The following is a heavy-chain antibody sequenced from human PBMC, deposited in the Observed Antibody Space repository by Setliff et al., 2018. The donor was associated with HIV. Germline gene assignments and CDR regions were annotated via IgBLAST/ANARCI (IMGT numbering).Heavy chain of an antibody. CDR1: GFTFNNYA. Sequence: PGGSLRLSCVASGFTFNNYAMNWVRQAPGKGLEWVTFIRNDASNTYYADSVKGRFTISRDSSKNTLYLQMDSLRTEDTAVYYCAKTQGWYLIDYWGQGTLVTVSS. V-gene: IGHV3-30*02. J-gene: IGHJ4*02. CDR2: IRNDASNT. CDR3: AKTQGWYLIDY. D-gene: IGHD6-19*01.